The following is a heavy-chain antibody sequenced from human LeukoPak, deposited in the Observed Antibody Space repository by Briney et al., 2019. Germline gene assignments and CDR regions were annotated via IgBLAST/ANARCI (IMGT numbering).Heavy chain of an antibody. CDR3: TRGTYCSGGSCYPNPDAFDI. CDR2: IRSKAYGGTT. Sequence: GGSLRLSCTAFGFTFGDYAMSWVRQAPGKGLEWVSFIRSKAYGGTTEYAAPVKGRFTVSRDDSNSIAYLQMNSLKTEDTAVYYCTRGTYCSGGSCYPNPDAFDIWGQGTMVTVSS. V-gene: IGHV3-49*04. J-gene: IGHJ3*02. CDR1: GFTFGDYA. D-gene: IGHD2-15*01.